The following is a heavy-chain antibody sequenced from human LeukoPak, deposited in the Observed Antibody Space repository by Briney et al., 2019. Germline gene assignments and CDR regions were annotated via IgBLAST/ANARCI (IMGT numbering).Heavy chain of an antibody. V-gene: IGHV3-33*01. J-gene: IGHJ4*02. CDR1: GFTFSSYG. D-gene: IGHD6-19*01. CDR2: IWYDGSNK. CDR3: ARDSWWESSGWYDY. Sequence: GGSLRLSCAASGFTFSSYGMHWVRQAPGKGLEWVAVIWYDGSNKYYADSVKGRFTISRDNSKNTLYLQMNSLRAEDTAVYYCARDSWWESSGWYDYWGQGTLVTVSS.